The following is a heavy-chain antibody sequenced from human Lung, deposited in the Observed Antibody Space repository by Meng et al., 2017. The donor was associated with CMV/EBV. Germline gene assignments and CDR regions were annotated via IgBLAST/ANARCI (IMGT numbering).Heavy chain of an antibody. CDR2: LYYNGSP. D-gene: IGHD3-10*01. V-gene: IGHV4-59*01. CDR3: ARMNNFSGAFDV. J-gene: IGHJ3*01. CDR1: GGSISTSY. Sequence: SCSVSGGSISTSYWTWIRQPPGKGLEYIGYLYYNGSPNYNPSLKSRVTISIDTSKKQFSLKLTSVTAADTAVYYCARMNNFSGAFDVWGQGTVVTVSS.